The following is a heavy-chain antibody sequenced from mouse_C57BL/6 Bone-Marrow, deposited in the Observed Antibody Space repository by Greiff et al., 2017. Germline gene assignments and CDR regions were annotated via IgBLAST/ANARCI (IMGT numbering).Heavy chain of an antibody. J-gene: IGHJ2*01. D-gene: IGHD3-2*02. CDR3: ARDRGQLRLNYFDY. CDR1: GFTFSSYA. Sequence: EVKLVESGGVLVKPGGSLKLSCAASGFTFSSYAMSWVRQTPEKRLEWVATISDGGSYTYYPDNVKGRFTISRDNAKNNLYLQMSQLKSEDTAMYYCARDRGQLRLNYFDYWGQGTTLTVSS. V-gene: IGHV5-4*01. CDR2: ISDGGSYT.